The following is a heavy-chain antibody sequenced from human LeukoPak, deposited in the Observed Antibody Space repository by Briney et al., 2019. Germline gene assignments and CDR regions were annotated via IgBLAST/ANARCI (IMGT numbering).Heavy chain of an antibody. Sequence: PGGSLRLSCAASGFTFSSYGMSWVRQAPGKGLEWVSAISGSGGSTYYADSVKGRFTISRDNSKNTLYLQMNSLRAEDTAVYYCAKGYSSGWYPQGCWGQGTLVTVSS. V-gene: IGHV3-23*01. CDR3: AKGYSSGWYPQGC. J-gene: IGHJ4*02. D-gene: IGHD6-19*01. CDR1: GFTFSSYG. CDR2: ISGSGGST.